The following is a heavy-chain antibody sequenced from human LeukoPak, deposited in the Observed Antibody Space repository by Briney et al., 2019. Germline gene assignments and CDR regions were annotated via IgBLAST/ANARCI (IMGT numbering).Heavy chain of an antibody. CDR1: GGSISSVY. CDR3: ARSWYSSGWTSD. V-gene: IGHV4-59*08. J-gene: IGHJ4*02. D-gene: IGHD6-19*01. Sequence: SETLSLTCTVSGGSISSVYWSWIRQPPGKGLEWIGSIYHSGSTYYNPSLKSRVTISVDKSKNQSSLKLSSVPAADTAVYYCARSWYSSGWTSDWGQGTLVTVSS. CDR2: IYHSGST.